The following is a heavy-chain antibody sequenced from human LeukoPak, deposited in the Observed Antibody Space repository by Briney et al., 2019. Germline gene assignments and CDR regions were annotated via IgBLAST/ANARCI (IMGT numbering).Heavy chain of an antibody. CDR3: AKAPYYYGSGSGFDY. CDR2: ISYDGSNK. V-gene: IGHV3-30*18. D-gene: IGHD3-10*01. CDR1: GFTFSSYG. Sequence: PGGSLRLSCAASGFTFSSYGMHWVRQAPGKGLEWVAVISYDGSNKYYADSVKGRFTISRDNSKNTLYLQMNSLRAEDTAVYYCAKAPYYYGSGSGFDYWGQGTLVTASS. J-gene: IGHJ4*02.